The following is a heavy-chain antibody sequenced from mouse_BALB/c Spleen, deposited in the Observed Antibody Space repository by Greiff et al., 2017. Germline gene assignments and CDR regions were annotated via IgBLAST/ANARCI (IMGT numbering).Heavy chain of an antibody. CDR1: GFNIKDYY. CDR2: IDPENGDT. CDR3: NVGVFTTATAY. V-gene: IGHV14-4*02. D-gene: IGHD1-2*01. Sequence: EVQLHQSGAELVRSGASVKLSCTASGFNIKDYYMHWVKQRPEQGLEWIGWIDPENGDTEYAPKFQGKATMTADTSSNTAYLQLSSLTSEDTAVYYCNVGVFTTATAYWGQGTLVTVSA. J-gene: IGHJ3*01.